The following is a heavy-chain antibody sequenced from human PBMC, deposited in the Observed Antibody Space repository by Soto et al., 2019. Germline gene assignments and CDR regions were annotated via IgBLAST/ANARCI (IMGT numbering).Heavy chain of an antibody. Sequence: QVQLVQSGAEVKKPGSSVKVSCKASGGTFSSYAISWVRQAPGQGLEWMGGLIPSFGTANYAQKFQGRVTITADESTSTAYMELSSLRSEDTAVYYCARGVSPDYGDYEPDYYYYGMDVWGQGTTVTVSS. J-gene: IGHJ6*02. CDR3: ARGVSPDYGDYEPDYYYYGMDV. V-gene: IGHV1-69*01. CDR2: LIPSFGTA. D-gene: IGHD4-17*01. CDR1: GGTFSSYA.